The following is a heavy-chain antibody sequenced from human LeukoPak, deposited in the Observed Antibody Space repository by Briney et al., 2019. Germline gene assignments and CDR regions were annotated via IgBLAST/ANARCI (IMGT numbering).Heavy chain of an antibody. CDR2: ISYDGSNK. CDR1: GVTFSSYG. D-gene: IGHD3-9*01. Sequence: GGSLRLSCAASGVTFSSYGMHWVRQAPGKGLEWVAVISYDGSNKYYADPVKGRFTISRDNSKNTLYLQMNSLRAEDTAVYYCTDAHYDLLPGYLDYWGQGILVTVSS. J-gene: IGHJ4*02. V-gene: IGHV3-30*03. CDR3: TDAHYDLLPGYLDY.